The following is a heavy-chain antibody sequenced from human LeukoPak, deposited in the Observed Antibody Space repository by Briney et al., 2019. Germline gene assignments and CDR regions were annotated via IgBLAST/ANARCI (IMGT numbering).Heavy chain of an antibody. J-gene: IGHJ4*02. CDR2: ISTDGRDI. V-gene: IGHV3-30*03. Sequence: GGSLRLSCAASGFTFSSYGMHWVRQAPGKGLEWVAVISTDGRDIKYADSVKGRFTISRDNSKNTLSLQMNGLRGDDTAIYYCARDAQIAAAAYYFDYWGQGTLVTVSS. D-gene: IGHD6-13*01. CDR3: ARDAQIAAAAYYFDY. CDR1: GFTFSSYG.